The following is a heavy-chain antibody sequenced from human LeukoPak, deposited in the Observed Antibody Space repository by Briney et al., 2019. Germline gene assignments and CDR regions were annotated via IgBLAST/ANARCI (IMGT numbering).Heavy chain of an antibody. CDR3: ARGGYSSSWYVYYYYYMDV. Sequence: ASVKVSCKASGYTFTGYYMYWVRQAPGQGLEWMGWISAYNGNTNYAQKLQGRVTMTTDTSTSTAYMELRSLRSDDTAVYYCARGGYSSSWYVYYYYYMDVWGKGTTVTISS. CDR1: GYTFTGYY. V-gene: IGHV1-18*04. CDR2: ISAYNGNT. J-gene: IGHJ6*03. D-gene: IGHD6-13*01.